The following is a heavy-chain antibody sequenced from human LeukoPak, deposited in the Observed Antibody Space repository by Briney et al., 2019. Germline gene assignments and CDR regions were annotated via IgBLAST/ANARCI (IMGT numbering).Heavy chain of an antibody. CDR3: TRDWSSSSKRFAVFDY. CDR1: GFTFGDYA. D-gene: IGHD6-6*01. J-gene: IGHJ4*02. CDR2: IRSKAYGGTT. Sequence: RSLRLSCTASGFTFGDYAMSWFRQAPGKGLEWVGFIRSKAYGGTTEYAASVKGRFTISRDDSKSIAYLQMNSLKTEDTAVYYCTRDWSSSSKRFAVFDYWGQGTLVTVSS. V-gene: IGHV3-49*03.